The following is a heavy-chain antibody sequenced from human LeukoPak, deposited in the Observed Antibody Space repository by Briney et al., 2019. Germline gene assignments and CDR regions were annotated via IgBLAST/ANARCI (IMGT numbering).Heavy chain of an antibody. D-gene: IGHD3-10*01. V-gene: IGHV3-9*01. Sequence: GGSLRLSCVASGFNFDAHAMHWVRQAPGKGLEWVAGIPWNSGKLDYADSVRGRFTISRDNAKNSLFLEMKSLRVEDTAIYYCSKSGLLGTYNWFDSWGQGTLVTASS. J-gene: IGHJ5*01. CDR2: IPWNSGKL. CDR3: SKSGLLGTYNWFDS. CDR1: GFNFDAHA.